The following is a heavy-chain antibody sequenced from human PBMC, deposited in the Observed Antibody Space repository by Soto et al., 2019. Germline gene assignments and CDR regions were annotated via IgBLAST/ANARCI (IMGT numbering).Heavy chain of an antibody. CDR1: GFTVTGEQ. V-gene: IGHV3-53*01. J-gene: IGHJ4*02. CDR2: MYTGGRT. D-gene: IGHD6-19*01. CDR3: PRGGGGWDS. Sequence: EVHVVESGGGLIQPGGSLRRSCVPSGFTVTGEQMNWVRQAPGKGLEWVSTMYTGGRTFYADSVRGRFTISRDETKNILYLQMDSLRVEDTAVYYCPRGGGGWDSWGQGSLVTVSS.